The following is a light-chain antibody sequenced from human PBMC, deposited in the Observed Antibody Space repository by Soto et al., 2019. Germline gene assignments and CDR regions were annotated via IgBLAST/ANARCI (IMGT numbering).Light chain of an antibody. CDR1: QSISSS. J-gene: IGKJ4*01. CDR2: DAS. CDR3: QQRSNWPLT. V-gene: IGKV3-11*01. Sequence: EIVLTQSPGLLSLSPGERASLSCGSSQSISSSFLAWYQQKPGQAPRLLIYDASNRATGIPARFSGSGSGTDFTLTISSLEPEDFAVYYCQQRSNWPLTFGGGTKVDIK.